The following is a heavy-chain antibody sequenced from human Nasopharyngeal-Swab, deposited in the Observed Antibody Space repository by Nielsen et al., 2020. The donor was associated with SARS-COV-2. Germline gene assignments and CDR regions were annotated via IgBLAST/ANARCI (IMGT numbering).Heavy chain of an antibody. D-gene: IGHD6-13*01. CDR3: ASSPGIAAPTGMDV. CDR2: ISYDGSNK. V-gene: IGHV3-30*04. J-gene: IGHJ6*02. Sequence: GGSLRLSCAASGFTFDDYAIHWVRQAPGKGLEWVAVISYDGSNKYYADSVKGRFTISRDNSKNTLYLQMNSLRAEDTAVYYCASSPGIAAPTGMDVWGQGTTVTVSS. CDR1: GFTFDDYA.